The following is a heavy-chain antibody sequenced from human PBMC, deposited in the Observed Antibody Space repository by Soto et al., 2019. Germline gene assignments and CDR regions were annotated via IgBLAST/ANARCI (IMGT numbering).Heavy chain of an antibody. J-gene: IGHJ3*02. CDR1: GGSFSGYY. Sequence: QVQLQQWGAGLLKPSETLSLTCAVYGGSFSGYYWSWIRQPPGKGLEWIGEINHSGSTNYNPSLKSRVTISVDTSKNQVSLKLSSVTAADTAVYYGARVAVAGWEDAFDIWGQGTMVTVSS. V-gene: IGHV4-34*01. CDR3: ARVAVAGWEDAFDI. CDR2: INHSGST. D-gene: IGHD6-19*01.